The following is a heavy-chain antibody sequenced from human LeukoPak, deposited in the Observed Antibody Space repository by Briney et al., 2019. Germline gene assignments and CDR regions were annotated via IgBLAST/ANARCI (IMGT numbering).Heavy chain of an antibody. Sequence: SETLSLTCTVSGGSISSGSYYWSWIRQPAGKGLEWIGRIYTSGSTNYNPSLKSRVTISVDTSKNQFSLKLSSVTAADTAVYYCARDCSSTSCPFDYWGQGTLVTVSS. CDR3: ARDCSSTSCPFDY. CDR1: GGSISSGSYY. CDR2: IYTSGST. D-gene: IGHD2-2*01. J-gene: IGHJ4*02. V-gene: IGHV4-61*02.